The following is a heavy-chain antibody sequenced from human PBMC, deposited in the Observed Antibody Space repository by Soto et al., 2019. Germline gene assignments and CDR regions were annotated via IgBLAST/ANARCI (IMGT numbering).Heavy chain of an antibody. J-gene: IGHJ4*02. CDR3: ARESGWSAYLTY. Sequence: QVQLVQSGAEEKKPGASAKVSCKASGYTFTSYAMHWVRQAPGQRLEWMGWINAGNGNTKYSQKFQGRVTITRDTSASTAYMELSSLRSEDTAVYYCARESGWSAYLTYWGQGTLVTVSS. CDR1: GYTFTSYA. CDR2: INAGNGNT. D-gene: IGHD6-19*01. V-gene: IGHV1-3*05.